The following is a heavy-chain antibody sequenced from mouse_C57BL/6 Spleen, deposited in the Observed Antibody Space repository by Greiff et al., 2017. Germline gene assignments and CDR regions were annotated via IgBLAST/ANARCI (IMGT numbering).Heavy chain of an antibody. CDR3: ARWGGNFYYFDY. Sequence: EVQLVESGPGLVKPSQSLSLTCSVTGYSITSGYYWNWIRQFPGNKLEWMGYISYDGSNNYNPSLKNRISITRDTSKNQFFLKLNSVTTEDTATYYCARWGGNFYYFDYWGQGTTLTVSS. J-gene: IGHJ2*01. CDR1: GYSITSGYY. V-gene: IGHV3-6*01. CDR2: ISYDGSN. D-gene: IGHD2-1*01.